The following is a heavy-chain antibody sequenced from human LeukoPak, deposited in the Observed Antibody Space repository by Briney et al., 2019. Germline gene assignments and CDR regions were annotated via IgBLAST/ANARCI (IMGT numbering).Heavy chain of an antibody. CDR1: GFTFSDYY. Sequence: GGSLRLSCAASGFTFSDYYMSWIRQAPGKGLEWVSYISSSGSTIYYADSVKGRFTISRDNAKNSLYLQMNSLRAEDTALYHCARDWGGWKDNAFDIWGQGTMVTVSS. CDR3: ARDWGGWKDNAFDI. CDR2: ISSSGSTI. D-gene: IGHD1-1*01. J-gene: IGHJ3*02. V-gene: IGHV3-11*01.